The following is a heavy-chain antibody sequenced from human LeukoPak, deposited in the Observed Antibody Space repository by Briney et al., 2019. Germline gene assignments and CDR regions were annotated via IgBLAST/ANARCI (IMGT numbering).Heavy chain of an antibody. CDR2: RCAYNGNT. D-gene: IGHD6-13*01. V-gene: IGHV1-18*01. Sequence: GASVKVSCKASGYTFTNYGITWVRQAPGQGLEWMGWRCAYNGNTKYAQTLQGRVTMTTDTSTSTAYMELRSLRSDDTAVYYCARDHSSSCQLFDYWGQGTLVTVSS. J-gene: IGHJ4*02. CDR3: ARDHSSSCQLFDY. CDR1: GYTFTNYG.